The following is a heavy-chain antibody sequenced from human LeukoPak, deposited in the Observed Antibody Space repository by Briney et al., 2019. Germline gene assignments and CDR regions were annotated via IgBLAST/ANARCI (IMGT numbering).Heavy chain of an antibody. CDR1: GFTFSDAR. CDR2: IKTKVHGGTT. Sequence: PGGSLRVSCAASGFTFSDARMSWVRQAPGKGLEWVARIKTKVHGGTTDYAAPVNVRFTISRDDSEIKLFLQVNSLKSDDTGVYFCSGHMTTSDFWGQGTLVTVSS. D-gene: IGHD1-14*01. V-gene: IGHV3-15*01. J-gene: IGHJ4*02. CDR3: SGHMTTSDF.